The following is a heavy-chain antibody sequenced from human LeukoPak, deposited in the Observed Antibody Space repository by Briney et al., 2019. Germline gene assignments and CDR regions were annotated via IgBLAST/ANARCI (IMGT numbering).Heavy chain of an antibody. CDR3: ARDLGVLWKLAYS. D-gene: IGHD2-21*01. CDR1: GFTFNDHP. Sequence: GGSLRLSCAASGFTFNDHPMHWIRLAPHKGLEWVAVISYDGPNKYYSHSVKDRFTFSRDNVNNILYLQMNRLRTEDTAVYYCARDLGVLWKLAYSWGQGTLVTVSS. CDR2: ISYDGPNK. J-gene: IGHJ5*02. V-gene: IGHV3-30*04.